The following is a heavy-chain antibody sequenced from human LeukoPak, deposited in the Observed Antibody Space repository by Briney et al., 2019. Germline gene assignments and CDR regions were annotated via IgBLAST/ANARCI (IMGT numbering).Heavy chain of an antibody. V-gene: IGHV3-7*01. CDR3: AREFSSGWYYFDY. CDR2: IKQDGSEK. CDR1: GFTFSSCW. Sequence: GGSLRLSCAASGFTFSSCWMSWVRQAPGKGPEWVASIKQDGSEKYCVDSVKGRFTISRDNAKNSLYLQMNSLRAEDTAVYYCAREFSSGWYYFDYWGQGTLVTVSS. D-gene: IGHD6-19*01. J-gene: IGHJ4*02.